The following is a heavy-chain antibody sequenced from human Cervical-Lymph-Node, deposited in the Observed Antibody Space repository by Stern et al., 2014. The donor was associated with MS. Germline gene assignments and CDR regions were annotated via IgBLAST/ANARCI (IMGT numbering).Heavy chain of an antibody. CDR2: ISFDGGEQ. V-gene: IGHV3-30*04. Sequence: QVQLVQSGGGVVQPGRSLRLSCVASGLTFSGHAMHRVCQAPGKGLEWVALISFDGGEQYYADSVKGRFTISRDDSKNTLYLQMNTLGPDDTAIYYCARDINYGDLDYWGQGSLVTVSS. D-gene: IGHD2-21*02. CDR1: GLTFSGHA. CDR3: ARDINYGDLDY. J-gene: IGHJ4*02.